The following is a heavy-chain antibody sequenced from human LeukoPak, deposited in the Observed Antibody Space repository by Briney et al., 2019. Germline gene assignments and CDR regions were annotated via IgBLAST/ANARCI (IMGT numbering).Heavy chain of an antibody. Sequence: SETLSFTSAVYGGTVSGYYWSWLRQPPGKGLEWIGEINHSGSTNYNPSLKSRVTISVDTSRNEFSLKVTSVTAADTAVYYCARIQGNGAYGWDYFDYWGQGALVTVSS. CDR1: GGTVSGYY. CDR3: ARIQGNGAYGWDYFDY. V-gene: IGHV4-34*08. J-gene: IGHJ4*02. D-gene: IGHD5-18*01. CDR2: INHSGST.